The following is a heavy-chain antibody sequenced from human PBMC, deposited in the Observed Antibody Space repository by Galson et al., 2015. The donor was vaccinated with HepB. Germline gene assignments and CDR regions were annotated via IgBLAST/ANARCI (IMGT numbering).Heavy chain of an antibody. CDR1: GYSFTSYW. V-gene: IGHV5-10-1*01. J-gene: IGHJ4*02. CDR3: ARQGGYSGYDTQGGNDY. D-gene: IGHD5-12*01. Sequence: QSGAEVKKPGESLRISCKGSGYSFTSYWISWVRQMPGKGLEWMGRIDPSDSYTNYSPSFQGHVTISADKSISTAYLQWSSLKASDTAMYYCARQGGYSGYDTQGGNDYWGQGTLVTVSS. CDR2: IDPSDSYT.